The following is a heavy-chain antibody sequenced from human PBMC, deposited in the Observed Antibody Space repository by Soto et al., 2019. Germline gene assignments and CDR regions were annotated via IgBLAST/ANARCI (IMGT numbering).Heavy chain of an antibody. J-gene: IGHJ4*02. Sequence: GGSLRLSCTASGFTFTSNSMDWVRQAPGKGLVWVSRSRPDGSTTYADSVNGRFIVSRDDAKNTVYLQMNSLRVEDTAIYYCARDYEGLSCWGQGTLVTVSS. V-gene: IGHV3-74*01. CDR2: SRPDGST. CDR3: ARDYEGLSC. D-gene: IGHD2-15*01. CDR1: GFTFTSNS.